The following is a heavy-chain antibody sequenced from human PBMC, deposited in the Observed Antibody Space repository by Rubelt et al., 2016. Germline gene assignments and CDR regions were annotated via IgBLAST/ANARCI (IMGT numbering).Heavy chain of an antibody. Sequence: HWVRQAPGKGLEWVAVIWYDGSNKYYADSVKGRFTISRDNSKNTLYLKMNSLRAEDTAVYYCARLPWDCSSSKCAFDYWGQGTLVTVSS. J-gene: IGHJ4*02. D-gene: IGHD6-6*01. CDR3: ARLPWDCSSSKCAFDY. V-gene: IGHV3-33*01. CDR2: IWYDGSNK.